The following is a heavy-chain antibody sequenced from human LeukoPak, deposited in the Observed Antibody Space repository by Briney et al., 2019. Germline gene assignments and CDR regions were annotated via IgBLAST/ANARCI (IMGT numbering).Heavy chain of an antibody. CDR1: GYAFTGYY. CDR3: ARDKYTGYETFDY. J-gene: IGHJ4*02. Sequence: ASVKVSCKASGYAFTGYYIHWVRQAPGQGLEWMGWINPNNGGTNYAQKFQGRVTMTRDTSISTAYMELNRLTSDDTAVYYCARDKYTGYETFDYWGQGTPVTVSS. V-gene: IGHV1-2*02. CDR2: INPNNGGT. D-gene: IGHD5-12*01.